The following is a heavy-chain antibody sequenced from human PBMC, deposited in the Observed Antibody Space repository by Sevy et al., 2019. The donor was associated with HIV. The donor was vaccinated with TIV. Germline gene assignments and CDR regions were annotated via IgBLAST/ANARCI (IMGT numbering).Heavy chain of an antibody. V-gene: IGHV4-39*01. CDR3: AWQRGGWYEYDASDV. J-gene: IGHJ3*01. D-gene: IGHD6-19*01. Sequence: SETLSLTCTVSDVSISSGTNYWGWIRQPPGKGLEWIGSFYNGGSTYYNPSLKSRVTVSADTSTNQFSLKLPSVTVAETAVYYFAWQRGGWYEYDASDVWGQGTMVTVSS. CDR1: DVSISSGTNY. CDR2: FYNGGST.